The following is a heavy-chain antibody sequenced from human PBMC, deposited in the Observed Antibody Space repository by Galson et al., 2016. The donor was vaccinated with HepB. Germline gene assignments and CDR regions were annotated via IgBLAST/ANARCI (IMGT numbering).Heavy chain of an antibody. CDR2: IRGSGVNT. Sequence: SLRLSCAASGFTFSSYAMNWVRQAPGKGLVWVSGIRGSGVNTYYADSVKGRFTISRDNSMNTLYLQMNSLRAEDTAIYYCAKDRGRISHYYGMDVWGQGTTVIVSS. D-gene: IGHD2-15*01. V-gene: IGHV3-23*01. CDR3: AKDRGRISHYYGMDV. CDR1: GFTFSSYA. J-gene: IGHJ6*02.